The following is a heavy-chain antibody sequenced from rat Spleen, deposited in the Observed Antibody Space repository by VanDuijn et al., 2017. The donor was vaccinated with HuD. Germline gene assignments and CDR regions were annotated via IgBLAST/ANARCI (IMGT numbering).Heavy chain of an antibody. J-gene: IGHJ4*01. Sequence: EVQLVESGGGLVQPGRSLKVSCAASGFTFDDFYMAWVRQAPTKGLEWVASISTGGGNTYYRDSVKGRFTISRDNAKSTLYLQMNILRSEDTATYYCARPNAYYGYNNVMDVWGQGVSVTVSS. CDR1: GFTFDDFY. CDR2: ISTGGGNT. CDR3: ARPNAYYGYNNVMDV. D-gene: IGHD1-9*01. V-gene: IGHV5-25*01.